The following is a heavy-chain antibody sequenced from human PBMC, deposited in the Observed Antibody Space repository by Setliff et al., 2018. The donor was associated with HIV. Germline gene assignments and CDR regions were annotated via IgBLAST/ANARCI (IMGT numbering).Heavy chain of an antibody. Sequence: PSETLSLTCTVTGGSISSYYWSWIRQPPGKGLEWIGYIYYSGSTNYNPSLKSRVTISVDTSKNQFSLKLSSVTAADTAVYYCASSVRSRGWYTRRGGYFDYWGQGTLVTVSS. V-gene: IGHV4-59*01. D-gene: IGHD6-19*01. CDR2: IYYSGST. CDR1: GGSISSYY. CDR3: ASSVRSRGWYTRRGGYFDY. J-gene: IGHJ4*02.